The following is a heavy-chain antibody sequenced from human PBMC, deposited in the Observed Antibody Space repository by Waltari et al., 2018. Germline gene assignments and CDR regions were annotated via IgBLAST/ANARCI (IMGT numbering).Heavy chain of an antibody. D-gene: IGHD3-10*01. J-gene: IGHJ4*02. Sequence: QVQLQESGPGLVKPSETLSLTCTVSGGSISRYYCSWIRQPPGKGLEWIGYIYSSGSTNYNPSLKSRVIISVDTSKNQFSLKVRSMTAADTAVYYCARDRGYQDYWGQGTLVTVSS. CDR2: IYSSGST. V-gene: IGHV4-59*01. CDR3: ARDRGYQDY. CDR1: GGSISRYY.